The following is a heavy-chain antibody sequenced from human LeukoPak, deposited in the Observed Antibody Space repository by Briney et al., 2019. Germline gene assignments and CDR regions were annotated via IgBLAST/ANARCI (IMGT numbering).Heavy chain of an antibody. Sequence: GESLKISCKGSGYSFTSYWIGWVRQMPGKGLEGMGIIYPGDSDTRYNPSFQGQVTISADKSISTAYLQWSSLKASDTAMYYCARRVRSGREYTLSWGQGTLVTVSS. J-gene: IGHJ4*02. V-gene: IGHV5-51*01. CDR3: ARRVRSGREYTLS. CDR2: IYPGDSDT. D-gene: IGHD6-6*01. CDR1: GYSFTSYW.